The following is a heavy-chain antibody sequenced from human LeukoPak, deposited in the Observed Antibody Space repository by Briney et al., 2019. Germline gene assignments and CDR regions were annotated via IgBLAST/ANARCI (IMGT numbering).Heavy chain of an antibody. CDR3: ARDSGPYYGDYDRCLDY. CDR1: GYTFTGYY. Sequence: GASVKVSFKASGYTFTGYYMHWVRQAPGQGLEWMGWINPNSGGTNYAQKFQGRVTMTRDTSISTAYMELSRLRSDDTAVYYCARDSGPYYGDYDRCLDYWGQGTLVTVSS. D-gene: IGHD4-17*01. J-gene: IGHJ4*02. V-gene: IGHV1-2*02. CDR2: INPNSGGT.